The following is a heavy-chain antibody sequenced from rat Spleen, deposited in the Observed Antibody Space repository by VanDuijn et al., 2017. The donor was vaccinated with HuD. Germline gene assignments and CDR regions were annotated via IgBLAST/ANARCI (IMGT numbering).Heavy chain of an antibody. CDR3: ARQNWPYYFDY. Sequence: EVQLVESGGGLVQPGRSLKISCAASGFIFSDYHLAWVRQAPTKGLEWVASINYEGSKTYHRDSVKGRFTISRDNAKSSLYLQMDSLRSEDTATYFCARQNWPYYFDYWGQGVMVTVSS. CDR1: GFIFSDYH. CDR2: INYEGSKT. J-gene: IGHJ2*01. V-gene: IGHV5-20*01. D-gene: IGHD5-1*01.